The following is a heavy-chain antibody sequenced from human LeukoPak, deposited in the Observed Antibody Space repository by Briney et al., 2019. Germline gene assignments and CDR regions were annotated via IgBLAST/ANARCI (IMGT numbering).Heavy chain of an antibody. V-gene: IGHV3-64D*06. CDR2: ISMDVQTT. CDR3: VREGLERRTNFDY. D-gene: IGHD1-1*01. Sequence: GGSLRLSCSASGFTFTSHVMHWVRQAPGKGLQYVSGISMDVQTTYYAGSVKGRFTISRDSSKNTVYLQMNSLTAEDTAVYYCVREGLERRTNFDYWGQGTLVSVSS. CDR1: GFTFTSHV. J-gene: IGHJ4*02.